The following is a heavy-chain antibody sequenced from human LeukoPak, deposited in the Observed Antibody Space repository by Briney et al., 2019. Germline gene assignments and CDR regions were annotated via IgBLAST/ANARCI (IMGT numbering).Heavy chain of an antibody. CDR1: GFTISNHG. CDR3: AMYNSLSHLDY. Sequence: GGSLRLSCAASGFTISNHGMHWVRQAPGKGLEWVAVIWYDGSNKYYVDSVKGRFTISRDNSKNTLYLQMNSLRAEDTAVYYCAMYNSLSHLDYWGQGTLVTVSS. V-gene: IGHV3-33*01. D-gene: IGHD2/OR15-2a*01. CDR2: IWYDGSNK. J-gene: IGHJ4*02.